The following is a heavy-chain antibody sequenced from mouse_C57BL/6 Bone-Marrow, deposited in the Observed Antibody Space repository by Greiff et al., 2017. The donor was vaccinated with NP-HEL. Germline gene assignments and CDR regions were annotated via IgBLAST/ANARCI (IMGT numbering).Heavy chain of an antibody. V-gene: IGHV1-15*01. CDR2: IDPETGGT. CDR3: TYYGSSFPLDY. D-gene: IGHD1-1*01. CDR1: GYTFTDYE. J-gene: IGHJ2*01. Sequence: VQRVESGAELVRPGASVTLSCKASGYTFTDYEMHRVKQTPVHGLEWIGAIDPETGGTAYNQKFKGKAILTADKSSSTAYMELRSLTSEDSAVYYCTYYGSSFPLDYWGQGTTLTVSS.